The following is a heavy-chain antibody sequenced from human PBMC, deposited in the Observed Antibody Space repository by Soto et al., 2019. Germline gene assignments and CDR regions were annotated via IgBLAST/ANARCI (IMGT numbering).Heavy chain of an antibody. CDR3: ARGESMLPGVLTSPIDD. D-gene: IGHD2-8*01. J-gene: IGHJ4*02. Sequence: SETLSLTCTVSGDTIYSDNYYWSWIRQSPGKGLEWIGYIYYSGRTYHNPSLRSRFSISVDTSKNQFFLKMRSATAADTAVYYCARGESMLPGVLTSPIDDWGLGTLVTVSS. CDR2: IYYSGRT. V-gene: IGHV4-30-4*01. CDR1: GDTIYSDNYY.